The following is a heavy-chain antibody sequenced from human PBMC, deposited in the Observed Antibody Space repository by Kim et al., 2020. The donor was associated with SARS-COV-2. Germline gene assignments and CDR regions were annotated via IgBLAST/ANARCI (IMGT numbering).Heavy chain of an antibody. CDR1: GYTFTRYA. D-gene: IGHD5-18*01. Sequence: ASVTVSCKASGYTFTRYAMHWVRQAPGQRLEWMGWINAGNGNTKYSQKFQGRVTITRETSATTAYMELRSLRSEDTAVYYCARVDTAMAALIDYWGQGTLVTVSS. J-gene: IGHJ4*02. CDR2: INAGNGNT. V-gene: IGHV1-3*01. CDR3: ARVDTAMAALIDY.